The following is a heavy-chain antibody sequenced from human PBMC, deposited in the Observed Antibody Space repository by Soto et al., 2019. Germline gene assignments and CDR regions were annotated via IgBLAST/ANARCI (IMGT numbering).Heavy chain of an antibody. CDR2: NNPNRGGT. J-gene: IGHJ5*01. Sequence: ASVKVSCKATGYTYTGYQMHWVRQAPGQGLERMGWNNPNRGGTKYAQKFQGGDTMTGDSSISPAYMELGRLRSDDTAGYCCARDPSGGWYFSGCDPWGQGAMVTVSS. CDR3: ARDPSGGWYFSGCDP. CDR1: GYTYTGYQ. V-gene: IGHV1-2*02. D-gene: IGHD6-19*01.